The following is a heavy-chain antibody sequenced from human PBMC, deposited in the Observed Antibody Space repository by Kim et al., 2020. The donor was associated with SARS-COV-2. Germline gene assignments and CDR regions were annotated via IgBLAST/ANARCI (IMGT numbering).Heavy chain of an antibody. V-gene: IGHV1-3*01. CDR2: INAGNGNT. CDR3: ARGGGIVVAPAAIDY. Sequence: ASVKVSCKASGYTFTSYAMHWVRQAPGQRLEWMGWINAGNGNTKYSQKFQGRVTITRDTSASTAYMELSSLRSEDTAVYYCARGGGIVVAPAAIDYWGQGTLVTVSS. J-gene: IGHJ4*02. CDR1: GYTFTSYA. D-gene: IGHD2-2*01.